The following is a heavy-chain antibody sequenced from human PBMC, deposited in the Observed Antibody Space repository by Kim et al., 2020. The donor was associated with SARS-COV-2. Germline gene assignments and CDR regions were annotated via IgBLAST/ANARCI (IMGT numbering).Heavy chain of an antibody. J-gene: IGHJ6*02. CDR3: ARPSRLGPYGMDV. D-gene: IGHD6-19*01. V-gene: IGHV4-59*01. CDR1: GGSISSYY. CDR2: IYYSGST. Sequence: SETLSLTCTVSGGSISSYYWSWIRQPPGKGLEWIGYIYYSGSTNYNPSLKSRVTISVDTSKNQFSLKLSSVTAADTAVYYCARPSRLGPYGMDVWGQGTTVTGSS.